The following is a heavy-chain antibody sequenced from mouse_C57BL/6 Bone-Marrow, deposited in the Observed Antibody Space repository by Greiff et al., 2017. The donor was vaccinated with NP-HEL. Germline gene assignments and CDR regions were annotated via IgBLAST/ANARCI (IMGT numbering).Heavy chain of an antibody. J-gene: IGHJ1*03. D-gene: IGHD1-1*01. V-gene: IGHV14-4*01. Sequence: EVQLQQSGAELVRPGASVKLSCTASGFNIKDDYMHWVKQRPEQGLEWIGWIDPENGDTEYASKFQGKATITADTSSNTAYLQLSSLTSEDTAVYYCISSYPLYWYFEVWGTGTTVTVSS. CDR3: ISSYPLYWYFEV. CDR2: IDPENGDT. CDR1: GFNIKDDY.